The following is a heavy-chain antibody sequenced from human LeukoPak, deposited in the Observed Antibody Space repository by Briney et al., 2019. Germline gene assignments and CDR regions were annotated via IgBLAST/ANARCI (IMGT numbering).Heavy chain of an antibody. CDR3: ARDMGTGYCSSTSCYVY. Sequence: GASVKVSCKASGYTFTSYGISWVRQAPGLGLEWMGWISAYNGNTNYAQKLQGRVTMTTDTSTSTAYMELRSLRSDDTAVYYCARDMGTGYCSSTSCYVYWGQGTLVTVSS. J-gene: IGHJ4*02. V-gene: IGHV1-18*01. CDR1: GYTFTSYG. CDR2: ISAYNGNT. D-gene: IGHD2-2*01.